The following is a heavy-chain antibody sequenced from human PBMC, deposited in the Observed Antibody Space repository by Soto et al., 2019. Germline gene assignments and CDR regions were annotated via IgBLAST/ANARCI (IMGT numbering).Heavy chain of an antibody. CDR3: ASRYCSSNYYGMDV. Sequence: GESLKISCXGSGYSFTSYWISWVRQMPGKGLEWMGRIDPSDSYTNYSPSFQGHVTTSADKSISTAYLQWSSLKASDTAMYYCASRYCSSNYYGMDVWGQGTTVTVS. V-gene: IGHV5-10-1*01. CDR2: IDPSDSYT. D-gene: IGHD6-6*01. CDR1: GYSFTSYW. J-gene: IGHJ6*02.